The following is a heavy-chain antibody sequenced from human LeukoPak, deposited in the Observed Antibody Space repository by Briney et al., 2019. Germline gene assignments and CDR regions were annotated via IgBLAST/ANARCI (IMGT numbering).Heavy chain of an antibody. CDR2: ISWNSGSI. V-gene: IGHV3-9*03. Sequence: GRSLRLSCAASGFTFDDYAMHWVRQAPGKGLEWVSGISWNSGSIGYADSAKGRFTISRDNAKNSLYLQMNSLRAEDMALYYCAKDNTVNAFDIWGQGTMVTVSS. J-gene: IGHJ3*02. D-gene: IGHD4-17*01. CDR3: AKDNTVNAFDI. CDR1: GFTFDDYA.